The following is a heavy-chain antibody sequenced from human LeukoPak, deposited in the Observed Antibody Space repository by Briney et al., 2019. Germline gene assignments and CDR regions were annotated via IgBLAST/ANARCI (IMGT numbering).Heavy chain of an antibody. Sequence: PGRSLRLSCEASGVTFNGSGIHWVRQAPGKGLEWVAFIHYDGGFDYYLDSVKGRFTVSRDSSKNIVYLQMHDLRAEDTAVYYCARDKVRGIVWGAADDALDVWGQGTMVTVSS. J-gene: IGHJ3*01. CDR2: IHYDGGFD. CDR1: GVTFNGSG. CDR3: ARDKVRGIVWGAADDALDV. V-gene: IGHV3-33*01. D-gene: IGHD3-10*01.